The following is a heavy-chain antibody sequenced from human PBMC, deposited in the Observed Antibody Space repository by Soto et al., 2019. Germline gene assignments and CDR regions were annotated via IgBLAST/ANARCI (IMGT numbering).Heavy chain of an antibody. D-gene: IGHD1-1*01. Sequence: ASVKVSCKASGYTFTGYYMHWVRQAPGQGLEWMGWINPNSGGTNYAQKFQGWVTMTRDTSISTAYMELSRLRSDDTAVYYCARGTTGTTPPLGLYYYYMDVWGKGTTVTVSS. CDR2: INPNSGGT. J-gene: IGHJ6*03. V-gene: IGHV1-2*04. CDR1: GYTFTGYY. CDR3: ARGTTGTTPPLGLYYYYMDV.